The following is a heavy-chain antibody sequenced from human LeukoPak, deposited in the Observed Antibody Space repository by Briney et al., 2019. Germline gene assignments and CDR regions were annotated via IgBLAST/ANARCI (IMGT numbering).Heavy chain of an antibody. CDR1: GFTLRNYA. J-gene: IGHJ4*02. V-gene: IGHV3-30*18. CDR2: ISYDGNDK. Sequence: GRSLRLSCAASGFTLRNYAMHWVRQAPGKGLEWVAFISYDGNDKYYADSVKGRFTISRDNSKNTLYLQMNSLRAEDTAVYYCAKDEPGSYSPSDYWGQGTLVTVSS. D-gene: IGHD3-10*01. CDR3: AKDEPGSYSPSDY.